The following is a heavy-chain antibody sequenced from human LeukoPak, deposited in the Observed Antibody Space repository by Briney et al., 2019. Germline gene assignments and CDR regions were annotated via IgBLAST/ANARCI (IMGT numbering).Heavy chain of an antibody. D-gene: IGHD3-10*01. CDR3: ARPSHGGSYNWFDP. Sequence: GGSLRLSCAASGFTFSSYGMHWVRQAPGKGLEWVAVISYDGSNKYYADSVKGRFTISRDNSKNTLYLQMNSLRAEDTAVYYCARPSHGGSYNWFDPWGQGTLVTVSS. V-gene: IGHV3-30*03. CDR2: ISYDGSNK. J-gene: IGHJ5*02. CDR1: GFTFSSYG.